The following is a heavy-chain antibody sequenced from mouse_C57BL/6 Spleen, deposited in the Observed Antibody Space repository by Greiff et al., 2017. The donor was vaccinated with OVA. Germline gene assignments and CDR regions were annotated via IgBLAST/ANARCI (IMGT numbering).Heavy chain of an antibody. CDR3: ARSTLLTVVADY. CDR1: GYTFTSYW. Sequence: QVQLQHPGTELVKPGASVKLSCKASGYTFTSYWMHWVKQRPGQGLEWIGNINPSNGGTNYNEKFKSKATLTVDKSSSTAYMQLSSLTSEDSAVYYCARSTLLTVVADYWGQGTTLTVSS. V-gene: IGHV1-53*01. CDR2: INPSNGGT. J-gene: IGHJ2*01. D-gene: IGHD1-1*01.